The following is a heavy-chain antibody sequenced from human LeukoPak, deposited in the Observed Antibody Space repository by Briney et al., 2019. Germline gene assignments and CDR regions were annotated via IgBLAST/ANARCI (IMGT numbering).Heavy chain of an antibody. V-gene: IGHV4-59*08. D-gene: IGHD3-16*01. Sequence: PSETLSLTCTVSGGSISHYYWSWIRQPPGKGLEWIGYIHYSGTTNYNPSLKSRVTTSLDTSKNQFSLKLSSVTAADRAVYYCARGTYGGDSWGQGTLVSVSS. J-gene: IGHJ4*02. CDR2: IHYSGTT. CDR3: ARGTYGGDS. CDR1: GGSISHYY.